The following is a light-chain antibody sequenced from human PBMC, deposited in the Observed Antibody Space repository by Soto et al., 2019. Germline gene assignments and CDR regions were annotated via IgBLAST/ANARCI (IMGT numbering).Light chain of an antibody. J-gene: IGLJ2*01. CDR3: SSYTSSSTQVV. CDR1: SSDVGGYNY. CDR2: EVS. V-gene: IGLV2-14*01. Sequence: QSALTQPASVSGSPGQSITISCTGTSSDVGGYNYVSWYQQHPGKAPKLMIYEVSNRPSGVSNRFSGSKSGNTASLTISGLQAEDEADYSCSSYTSSSTQVVFGGGTKLTVL.